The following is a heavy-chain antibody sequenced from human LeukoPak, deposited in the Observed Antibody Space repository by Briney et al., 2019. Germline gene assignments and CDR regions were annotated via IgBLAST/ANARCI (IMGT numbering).Heavy chain of an antibody. J-gene: IGHJ4*02. V-gene: IGHV3-23*01. CDR2: ISGSGGST. CDR1: GFTFSSYA. CDR3: ANGASTVTELDY. Sequence: GGSLRLSCAASGFTFSSYAMSWVRQAPGKGLEWVSAISGSGGSTYYADSVKGRLTISRDNSKNTLYLQMNSLRAEDTAVCYCANGASTVTELDYWGQGTLVTVSS. D-gene: IGHD4-17*01.